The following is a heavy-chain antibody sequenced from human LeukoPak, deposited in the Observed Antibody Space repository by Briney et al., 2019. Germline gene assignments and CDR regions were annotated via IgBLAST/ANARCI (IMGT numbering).Heavy chain of an antibody. CDR1: GFTFSSYA. CDR2: ISSNGGST. D-gene: IGHD4-11*01. CDR3: ARGYGNYY. J-gene: IGHJ4*02. V-gene: IGHV3-64*01. Sequence: GGSLRLSCAASGFTFSSYAMHWVRQAPGKGLEYVSAISSNGGSTYYANSVKGRFTISRDNAKNSLYLQMNSLRAEDTAVYYCARGYGNYYCGQGTLVTVSS.